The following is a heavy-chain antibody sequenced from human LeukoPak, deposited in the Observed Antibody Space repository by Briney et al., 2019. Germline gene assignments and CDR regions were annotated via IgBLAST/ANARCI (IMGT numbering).Heavy chain of an antibody. CDR2: MNPNSGNT. D-gene: IGHD6-19*01. J-gene: IGHJ6*03. CDR3: ATDAVDMDV. Sequence: ASVKVSCKASGYTFTSYDINWVRQATGQGLQWMGWMNPNSGNTGYARKFQGRVTMTRNTSISTAYMELSSLRSEDTAVYYCATDAVDMDVWGKGTTVTVSS. V-gene: IGHV1-8*01. CDR1: GYTFTSYD.